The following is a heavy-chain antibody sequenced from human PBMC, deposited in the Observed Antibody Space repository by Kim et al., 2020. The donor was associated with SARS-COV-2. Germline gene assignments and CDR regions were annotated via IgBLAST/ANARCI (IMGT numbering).Heavy chain of an antibody. D-gene: IGHD3-22*01. CDR2: IYYSGST. Sequence: SETLSLTCTVSGGSISSGDYYWSWIRQPPGKGLEWIGYIYYSGSTYYNPSLKSRVTISVDTSKNQFSLKLSSVTAADTAVYYCARGVGSYYDSRFDPWGQGTLVTVSS. V-gene: IGHV4-30-4*01. J-gene: IGHJ5*02. CDR3: ARGVGSYYDSRFDP. CDR1: GGSISSGDYY.